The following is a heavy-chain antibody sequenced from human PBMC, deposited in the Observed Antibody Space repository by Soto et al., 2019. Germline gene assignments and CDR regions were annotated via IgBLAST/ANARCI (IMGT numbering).Heavy chain of an antibody. Sequence: EVQLLESGGGLVQPGGSLRLSCAASGFTFSSYAMSWVRQAPGKGLEWVSAISGSGGSTYYADSVKGRFTISRDNSKNTLYLQMNSLRAEDTAVYYCAKDYDSSGYYGDAFDIWGQGTMVTVSS. CDR3: AKDYDSSGYYGDAFDI. CDR2: ISGSGGST. V-gene: IGHV3-23*01. CDR1: GFTFSSYA. J-gene: IGHJ3*02. D-gene: IGHD3-22*01.